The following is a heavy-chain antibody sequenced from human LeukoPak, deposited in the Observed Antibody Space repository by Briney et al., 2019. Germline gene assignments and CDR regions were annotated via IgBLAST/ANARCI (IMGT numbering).Heavy chain of an antibody. V-gene: IGHV1-18*01. CDR1: GGTFSSYA. CDR3: ARDPRTEDGYNLRGFDY. Sequence: ASVKVSCKASGGTFSSYAISWVRQAPGQGLEWMGWISAYNGNTNYAQRFQGRVTMTTDTSTSTAYMDLRSLRSDDTAVYYCARDPRTEDGYNLRGFDYWGQGTLVTVSS. D-gene: IGHD5-24*01. J-gene: IGHJ4*02. CDR2: ISAYNGNT.